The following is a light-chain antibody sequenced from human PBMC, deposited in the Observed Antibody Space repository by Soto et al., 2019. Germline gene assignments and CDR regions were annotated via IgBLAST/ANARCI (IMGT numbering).Light chain of an antibody. Sequence: TLSVSPGERATLSCRASQSISSNLAWYQQKPGQAPRLLMFRTSSRATGFPARFSGSGSGTEFNLTISSLQSEDFGVYYCQQYNNWHRANFGGGTKVDI. CDR1: QSISSN. CDR3: QQYNNWHRAN. J-gene: IGKJ4*01. CDR2: RTS. V-gene: IGKV3-15*01.